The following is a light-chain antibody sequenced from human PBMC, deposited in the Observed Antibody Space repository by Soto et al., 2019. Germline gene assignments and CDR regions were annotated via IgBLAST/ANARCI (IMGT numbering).Light chain of an antibody. CDR3: SSYTISSTPLYV. CDR1: SSDVGAYDY. V-gene: IGLV2-14*01. CDR2: DVN. J-gene: IGLJ1*01. Sequence: QSVLTQPASVSGSPGQSIAISCTGTSSDVGAYDYVSWYQQHAGKAPKLMIYDVNNRPSGVSNRFSGSKSGNTASLTISWLQAEDEADYYCSSYTISSTPLYVFGTGTKVTVL.